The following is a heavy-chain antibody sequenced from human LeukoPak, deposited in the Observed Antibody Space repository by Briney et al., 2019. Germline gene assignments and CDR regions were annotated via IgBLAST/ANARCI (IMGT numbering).Heavy chain of an antibody. CDR3: TRESGAFSPFGF. V-gene: IGHV4-34*01. J-gene: IGHJ4*02. CDR1: GGSFSGYY. Sequence: PSETLSLTCAVYGGSFSGYYWSWIRQPPGKGLEWIGEINHSGSTNYNPSLKSRVTISVDTSKNQFSLKLSSVTAADTATYYCTRESGAFSPFGFWGQGTLVTVSS. CDR2: INHSGST. D-gene: IGHD1-26*01.